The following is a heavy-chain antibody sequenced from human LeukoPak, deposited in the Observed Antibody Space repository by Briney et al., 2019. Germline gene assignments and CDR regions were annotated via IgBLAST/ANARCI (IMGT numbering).Heavy chain of an antibody. Sequence: VASVKVSCKASGYTLTGYYLHWVRQAPGQGLKWMGWINPNSGGTNYAQKFQGWVTMTRDTSISTAYMELSRLRSDDTAVYYCARAGKANWGPMIAFDIWGQGTMVTVSS. D-gene: IGHD7-27*01. CDR1: GYTLTGYY. J-gene: IGHJ3*02. CDR2: INPNSGGT. V-gene: IGHV1-2*04. CDR3: ARAGKANWGPMIAFDI.